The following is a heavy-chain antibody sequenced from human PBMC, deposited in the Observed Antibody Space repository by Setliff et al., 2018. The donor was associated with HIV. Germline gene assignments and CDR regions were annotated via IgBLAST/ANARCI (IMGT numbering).Heavy chain of an antibody. J-gene: IGHJ4*02. CDR2: INPSGGST. Sequence: AASVKVSCKASGYTFTTYYIHWVRQAPGQGLEWMGIINPSGGSTSYAQKFRGRVTMTRDTSTSTVYMELSSLRSEDTAVYYCARGVPVLRYFDWLSRLGYWGQGTLVTVSS. CDR1: GYTFTTYY. V-gene: IGHV1-46*01. D-gene: IGHD3-9*01. CDR3: ARGVPVLRYFDWLSRLGY.